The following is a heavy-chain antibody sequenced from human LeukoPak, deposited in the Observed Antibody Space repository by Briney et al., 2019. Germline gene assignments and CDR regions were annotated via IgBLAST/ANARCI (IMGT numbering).Heavy chain of an antibody. CDR2: ISPDATNS. CDR3: ATGYRSAYSWDS. D-gene: IGHD5-12*01. CDR1: GFTFSVYY. Sequence: SGGSLGLSCAASGFTFSVYYMFWVRQAPGKGLVWVSSISPDATNSKYADFVEGRFTISRDNAKNTLYLQLNSLRVEDAAVYYCATGYRSAYSWDSWGQGTLVTVSS. V-gene: IGHV3-74*03. J-gene: IGHJ4*02.